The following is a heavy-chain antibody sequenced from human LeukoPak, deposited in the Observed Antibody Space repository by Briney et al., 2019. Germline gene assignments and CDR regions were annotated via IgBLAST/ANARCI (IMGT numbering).Heavy chain of an antibody. Sequence: GGSLRLSCAASGFTFSSYAMHWVRQAPGKGLEWVAVISYDGSNKYYADSVKGRFTISRDNSKNTLYLQMNSLRAEDTAVYYCARGHMTTVTTLNYWGQGTLVTVSS. D-gene: IGHD4-11*01. J-gene: IGHJ4*02. CDR3: ARGHMTTVTTLNY. CDR2: ISYDGSNK. V-gene: IGHV3-30-3*01. CDR1: GFTFSSYA.